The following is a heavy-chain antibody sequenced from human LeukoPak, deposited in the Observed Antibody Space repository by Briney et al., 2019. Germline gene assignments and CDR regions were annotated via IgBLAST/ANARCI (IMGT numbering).Heavy chain of an antibody. J-gene: IGHJ4*02. CDR2: LYHSGSP. Sequence: SETLSLTCTVSGYSISSGYYWGWVRQPPGKGLEWIGSLYHSGSPYSNPSLQSRVTISVDTSKNQFSLKLSSMIAADTAVYYCTRDSVYKFDFWGQGTLVMVSS. CDR3: TRDSVYKFDF. CDR1: GYSISSGYY. V-gene: IGHV4-38-2*02. D-gene: IGHD5/OR15-5a*01.